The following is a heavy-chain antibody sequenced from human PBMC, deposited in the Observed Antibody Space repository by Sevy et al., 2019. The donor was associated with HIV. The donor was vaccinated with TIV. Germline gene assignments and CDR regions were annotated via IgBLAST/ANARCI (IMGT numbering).Heavy chain of an antibody. CDR3: AKEYYYFDL. D-gene: IGHD1-26*01. Sequence: GGSLRLSCAASGFILRSYAMSWVRQAPGKGLEWVAGISGSGGSTKFADSVKGRFTISRDNSKNTLYLQMNSLRAEDTAVYYCAKEYYYFDLWGRGTLVTVSS. CDR2: ISGSGGST. V-gene: IGHV3-23*01. J-gene: IGHJ2*01. CDR1: GFILRSYA.